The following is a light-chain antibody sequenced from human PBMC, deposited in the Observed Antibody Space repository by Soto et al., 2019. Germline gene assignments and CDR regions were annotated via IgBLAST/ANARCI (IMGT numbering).Light chain of an antibody. V-gene: IGKV3-20*01. J-gene: IGKJ4*01. CDR2: GAS. Sequence: EIVLTQSPGTLSLSPGERATLSCRASQSVNRNYLAWYQQKPGQAPRLVISGASSRATGIPDRFSGSGSGTDFTLTISRLEPEDFAVYYCQQYGTSPLTFGGGTKVEIK. CDR1: QSVNRNY. CDR3: QQYGTSPLT.